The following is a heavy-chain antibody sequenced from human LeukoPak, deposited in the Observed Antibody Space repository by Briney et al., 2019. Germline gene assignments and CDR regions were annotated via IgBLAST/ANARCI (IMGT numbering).Heavy chain of an antibody. Sequence: ASVKVSCKASGYTFTSYGISWVRQAPGQGLEWMGWISAYNGNTNYAQKLQGRVTMTTDTSTSTAYMELRSLRSDDTAVYYCARITHTVVVTAITMPHPDYWGQGTLVTVSS. CDR2: ISAYNGNT. V-gene: IGHV1-18*01. CDR1: GYTFTSYG. J-gene: IGHJ4*02. D-gene: IGHD2-21*02. CDR3: ARITHTVVVTAITMPHPDY.